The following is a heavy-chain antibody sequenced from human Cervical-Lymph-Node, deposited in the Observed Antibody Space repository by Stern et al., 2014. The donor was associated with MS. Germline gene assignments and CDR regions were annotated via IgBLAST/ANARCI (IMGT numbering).Heavy chain of an antibody. CDR3: VRLPFENN. J-gene: IGHJ4*02. Sequence: EVQLVESGAEVKKPGESLKISCQGSGYRFTSYWVGWVRQMPGKGLEWMGTIYPSDSDVRYSPSFQGQVTISVAKSNSTAYLQWSSLKASDTGMYFCVRLPFENNWGQGTPVTVSS. CDR1: GYRFTSYW. D-gene: IGHD2/OR15-2a*01. V-gene: IGHV5-51*01. CDR2: IYPSDSDV.